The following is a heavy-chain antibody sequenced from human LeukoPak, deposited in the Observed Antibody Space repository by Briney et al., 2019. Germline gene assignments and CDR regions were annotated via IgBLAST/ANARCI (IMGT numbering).Heavy chain of an antibody. V-gene: IGHV4-39*07. CDR1: GGSISSGGYY. CDR3: TIRRYYYYGMDV. Sequence: SETLSLTCTVSGGSISSGGYYWSWIRQPPGKGLEWIGEINHSGSTNYNPSLKSRVTISVDTSKNQFSLKLSSVTAADTAVYYCTIRRYYYYGMDVWGQGTTVTVSS. J-gene: IGHJ6*02. CDR2: INHSGST.